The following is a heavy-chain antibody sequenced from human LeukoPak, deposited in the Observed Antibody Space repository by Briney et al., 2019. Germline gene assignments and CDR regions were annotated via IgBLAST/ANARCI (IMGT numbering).Heavy chain of an antibody. Sequence: ASVKVSCKSSGYMFAVFGITWVRQAPGQGLEWMGSIRVHNGDTNYAQKFQGRLTMTTDTSATTAYMELRSLKSDDTAVYYCARDRYDVGVAFDFWGQGTMVTVSS. CDR2: IRVHNGDT. CDR3: ARDRYDVGVAFDF. D-gene: IGHD3-9*01. J-gene: IGHJ3*01. V-gene: IGHV1-18*01. CDR1: GYMFAVFG.